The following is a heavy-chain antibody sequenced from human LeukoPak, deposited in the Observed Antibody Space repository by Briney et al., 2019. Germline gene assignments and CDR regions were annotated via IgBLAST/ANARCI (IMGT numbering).Heavy chain of an antibody. CDR3: ASPNPYSSGWYYEPDYYYYMDV. CDR2: ISSSSSTI. Sequence: GGSLRLSCAASGFTFSSYSMNWVRQAPGRGLEWGSYISSSSSTIYYADSVKGRFTISRDNAKNSLYLQMNSLRAEDTAVYYCASPNPYSSGWYYEPDYYYYMDVWGKGTTVTVSS. D-gene: IGHD6-19*01. J-gene: IGHJ6*03. V-gene: IGHV3-48*01. CDR1: GFTFSSYS.